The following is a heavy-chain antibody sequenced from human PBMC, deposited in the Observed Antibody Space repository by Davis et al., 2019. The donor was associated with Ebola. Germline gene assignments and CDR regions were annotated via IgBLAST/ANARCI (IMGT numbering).Heavy chain of an antibody. Sequence: ASVKVSCKASGYTFTNYGITWVRQAPGQGFEWMGWINPHNGNTNYAQNVQGRVIMTSDTATTTAYMEVGSLRSDDTAVYYCARAQFPTTSDHWGQGTLVTVSS. D-gene: IGHD1-1*01. CDR1: GYTFTNYG. J-gene: IGHJ4*02. CDR3: ARAQFPTTSDH. CDR2: INPHNGNT. V-gene: IGHV1-18*04.